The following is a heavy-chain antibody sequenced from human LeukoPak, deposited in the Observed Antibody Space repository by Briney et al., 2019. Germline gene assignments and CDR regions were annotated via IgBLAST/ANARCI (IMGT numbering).Heavy chain of an antibody. CDR1: GFTFTTYW. CDR2: IRYDGSNK. V-gene: IGHV3-30*02. D-gene: IGHD3-22*01. CDR3: RLSGYYDSSGYPGRTRPTDAFDI. Sequence: GGSLRLSCVGSGFTFTTYWMSWVRQAPGKGLEWVAFIRYDGSNKYYADSVKGRFTISRDDSKNTLYLQMNSLRAEDTAVYYCRLSGYYDSSGYPGRTRPTDAFDIWGQGTMVTVSS. J-gene: IGHJ3*02.